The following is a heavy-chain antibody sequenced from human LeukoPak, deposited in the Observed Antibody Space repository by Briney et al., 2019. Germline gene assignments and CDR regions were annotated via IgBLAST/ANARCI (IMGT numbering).Heavy chain of an antibody. V-gene: IGHV3-9*01. J-gene: IGHJ4*02. CDR1: GFTFDDYA. Sequence: PGRSLRLSCAASGFTFDDYAMHWVRQAPGKGLEWVSGISWNSGSIGYADSVKGRFTISRDNSKNTLYLQMNSLRAEDTAVYYCAKEEEQWLVRYFDYWGQGTLVTVSS. CDR3: AKEEEQWLVRYFDY. D-gene: IGHD6-19*01. CDR2: ISWNSGSI.